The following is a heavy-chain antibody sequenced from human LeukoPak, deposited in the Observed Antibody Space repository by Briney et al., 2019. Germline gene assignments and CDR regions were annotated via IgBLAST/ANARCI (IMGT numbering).Heavy chain of an antibody. CDR2: IYYSGST. J-gene: IGHJ4*02. CDR3: AKGVAARPFDY. Sequence: PSETLSLTCTVSGGSISSYYWSWIRQPPGKGLEWIGYIYYSGSTNYNPSLKSRVTISVDTSKNQFSLKLSSVTAADTAVYYCAKGVAARPFDYWGQGTLVTVSS. V-gene: IGHV4-59*01. D-gene: IGHD6-6*01. CDR1: GGSISSYY.